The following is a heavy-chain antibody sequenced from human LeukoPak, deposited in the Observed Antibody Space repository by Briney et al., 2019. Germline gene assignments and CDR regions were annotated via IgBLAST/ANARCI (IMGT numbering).Heavy chain of an antibody. Sequence: PSETLSLTCAVYGGSFSGYYWSWIRQPPGKGLEWIGEINHSGGTNYNPPLKSRVTISLDTSKNHFSLKLTSVTAADTAVYYCASDDYGDLVYAFDVWGQGTMVTVSS. V-gene: IGHV4-34*01. D-gene: IGHD4-17*01. CDR2: INHSGGT. CDR3: ASDDYGDLVYAFDV. CDR1: GGSFSGYY. J-gene: IGHJ3*01.